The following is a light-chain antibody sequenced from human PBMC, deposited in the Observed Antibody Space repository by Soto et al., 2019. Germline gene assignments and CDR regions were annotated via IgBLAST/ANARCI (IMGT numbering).Light chain of an antibody. Sequence: EIVLTQSPGTLSLSPGERATLSCRASQSVSSYLAWYQQKPGQAPRLLIYDASNRATGIPARFSGSGSGTDFTLTISSLEPEDFAVYYCQQRSNWPPRSITFGQGTRLEIK. J-gene: IGKJ5*01. CDR1: QSVSSY. V-gene: IGKV3-11*01. CDR3: QQRSNWPPRSIT. CDR2: DAS.